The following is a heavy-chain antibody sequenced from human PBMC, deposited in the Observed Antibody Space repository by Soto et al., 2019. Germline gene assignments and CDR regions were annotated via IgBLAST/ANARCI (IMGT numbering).Heavy chain of an antibody. Sequence: PSETLSLTCTVSGGSISSGDYYWSWIRQPPGKGLEWIGYIYYSGSTYYNPSLKSRVTISVDTSKNQFSLKLSSVTAADTAVYYCARGGAAMGNNWLDPWGQGTLVTVSS. CDR3: ARGGAAMGNNWLDP. V-gene: IGHV4-30-4*01. D-gene: IGHD5-18*01. CDR1: GGSISSGDYY. CDR2: IYYSGST. J-gene: IGHJ5*02.